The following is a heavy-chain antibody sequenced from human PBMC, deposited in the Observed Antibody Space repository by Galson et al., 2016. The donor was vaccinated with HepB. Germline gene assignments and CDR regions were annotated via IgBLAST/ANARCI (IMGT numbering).Heavy chain of an antibody. Sequence: SLRLSCAVSGFTFNSHWMTWIRQAPGQGLEWVAKIKEDGSQKYYVDSVQGRFTISRDNAKNSLYLQMNSLRAEDTAVYYCARAGGVANGYALDSWGQGTMVSVSS. CDR2: IKEDGSQK. CDR1: GFTFNSHW. CDR3: ARAGGVANGYALDS. J-gene: IGHJ3*02. D-gene: IGHD1-26*01. V-gene: IGHV3-7*04.